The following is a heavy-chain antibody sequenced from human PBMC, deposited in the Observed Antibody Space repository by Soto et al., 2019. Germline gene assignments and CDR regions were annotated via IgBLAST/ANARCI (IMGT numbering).Heavy chain of an antibody. CDR1: GGSISSSNW. CDR3: ARGRGSSSWYRTFDY. Sequence: LETLSLTCAVSGGSISSSNWWSWVRQPPGKGLEWIGEIYHSGSTNYNPSLKSRVTISVDKSKNQFSLKLSSVTAADTAVYYCARGRGSSSWYRTFDYWGQGTLVTVSS. J-gene: IGHJ4*02. CDR2: IYHSGST. D-gene: IGHD6-13*01. V-gene: IGHV4-4*02.